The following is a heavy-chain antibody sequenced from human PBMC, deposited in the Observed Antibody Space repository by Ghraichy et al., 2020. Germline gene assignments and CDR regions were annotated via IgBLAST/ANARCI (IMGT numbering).Heavy chain of an antibody. Sequence: GGSLRLSCAASGFTFSSYGMHWVRQAPGKGLEWVAVISYDGSNKYYADSVKGRFTISRDNSKNTLYLQMNSLRAEDTAVYYCAKDLDGSYYSPLYFGYWGQGTLVTVSS. CDR3: AKDLDGSYYSPLYFGY. D-gene: IGHD1-26*01. CDR2: ISYDGSNK. V-gene: IGHV3-30*18. CDR1: GFTFSSYG. J-gene: IGHJ4*02.